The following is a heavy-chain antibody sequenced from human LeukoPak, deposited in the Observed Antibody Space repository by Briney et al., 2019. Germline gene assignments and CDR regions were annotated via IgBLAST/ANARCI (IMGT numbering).Heavy chain of an antibody. CDR2: ISDSGDIT. CDR1: RFTFSSYA. Sequence: GGSLRLSCAASRFTFSSYAMSWVRQAPGKGLEWVSIISDSGDITYYADSVKGRFTISRDNSKNTLYLQMNNLRAEDTAVYYCAKVGAAGIAVVLVDYWGQGTLVTVSS. CDR3: AKVGAAGIAVVLVDY. J-gene: IGHJ4*02. V-gene: IGHV3-23*01. D-gene: IGHD6-19*01.